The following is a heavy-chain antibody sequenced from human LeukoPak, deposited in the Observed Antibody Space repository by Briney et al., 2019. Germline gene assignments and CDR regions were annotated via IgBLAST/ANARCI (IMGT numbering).Heavy chain of an antibody. Sequence: GGSLRLSCAAAGFTFSSYGMHWVRQAPGKGLEWVAVIWYDGSNKYYADSVKGRFTISRDNSKNTLYLQMNSLRAEDTAVYYCARHRGYSYGYRDYWGQGTLVTVSS. V-gene: IGHV3-33*01. D-gene: IGHD5-18*01. CDR2: IWYDGSNK. CDR3: ARHRGYSYGYRDY. J-gene: IGHJ4*02. CDR1: GFTFSSYG.